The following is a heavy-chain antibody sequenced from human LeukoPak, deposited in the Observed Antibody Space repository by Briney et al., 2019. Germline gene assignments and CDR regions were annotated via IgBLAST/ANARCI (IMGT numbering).Heavy chain of an antibody. D-gene: IGHD4-23*01. Sequence: GGSLRLSCATSGFTFKNYDINWVRQAPGKGLEWVSYISGSSQTTFYADSVKGRFTVSRDNAKNSLFLQMNSLRVEDTAVYYCARVGLVTSGLDYWGQGTQVTVSS. J-gene: IGHJ4*02. CDR3: ARVGLVTSGLDY. CDR2: ISGSSQTT. V-gene: IGHV3-48*04. CDR1: GFTFKNYD.